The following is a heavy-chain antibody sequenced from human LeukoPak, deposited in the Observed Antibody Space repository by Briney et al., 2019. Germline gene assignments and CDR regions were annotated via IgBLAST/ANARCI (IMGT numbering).Heavy chain of an antibody. J-gene: IGHJ3*02. Sequence: SETLSLTCTVSGGSISSYDWSWIRQPPGKGLEWIGYIYYSGSSNYNPSLKTRVTISVDTSKNQFSLKLSSVTAADTAVYYCARPAYDSSGYFDAFDIWGQGAMVTVSS. D-gene: IGHD3-22*01. CDR3: ARPAYDSSGYFDAFDI. V-gene: IGHV4-59*01. CDR2: IYYSGSS. CDR1: GGSISSYD.